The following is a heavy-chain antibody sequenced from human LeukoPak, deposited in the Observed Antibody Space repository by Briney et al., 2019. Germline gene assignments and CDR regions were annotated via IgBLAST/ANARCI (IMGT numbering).Heavy chain of an antibody. J-gene: IGHJ4*02. Sequence: SETLSLICTVSGGSISSYYWSWIRQPPGKGLEWIGFFHYSGNTNYNPSLKSRVTISVDTSKNQFSLKLSSVTAADTAVYYCARSNSTWYFDFWGQGTLVTVSS. CDR3: ARSNSTWYFDF. D-gene: IGHD2/OR15-2a*01. CDR1: GGSISSYY. CDR2: FHYSGNT. V-gene: IGHV4-59*01.